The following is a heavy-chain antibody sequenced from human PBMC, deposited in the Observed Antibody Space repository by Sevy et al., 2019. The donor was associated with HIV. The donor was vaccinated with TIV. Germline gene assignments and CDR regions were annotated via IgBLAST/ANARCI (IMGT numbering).Heavy chain of an antibody. CDR1: GDSITTYNYY. J-gene: IGHJ4*02. Sequence: SEILSLTCTVSGDSITTYNYYWGWIRQSPRKGLEWIGSIYYSGSTYYNPSLRSRVTMSVDTSKNQFSLRLSSVTAADTAGYYCARHGSGGNFDWLTYWGQGTLVTVSS. CDR3: ARHGSGGNFDWLTY. D-gene: IGHD3-9*01. V-gene: IGHV4-39*01. CDR2: IYYSGST.